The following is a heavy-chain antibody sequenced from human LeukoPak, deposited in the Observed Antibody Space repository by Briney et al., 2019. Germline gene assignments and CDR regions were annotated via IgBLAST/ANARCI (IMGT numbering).Heavy chain of an antibody. CDR2: IIPIFGTA. V-gene: IGHV1-69*06. CDR3: AEKDYGAVSDYYMDA. CDR1: GDTFSSYA. J-gene: IGHJ6*03. D-gene: IGHD4-17*01. Sequence: VASVKVSCKASGDTFSSYAISWVRQAPGQGLEWMGGIIPIFGTANYAQKFQGRVTITADKSTSTAYMELSSLRSEDTAVYYCAEKDYGAVSDYYMDAWGKGTTVTVSS.